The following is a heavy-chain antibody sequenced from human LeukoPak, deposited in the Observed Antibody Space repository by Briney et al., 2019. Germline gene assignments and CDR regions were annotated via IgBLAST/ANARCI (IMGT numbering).Heavy chain of an antibody. CDR1: GLTVRTYH. V-gene: IGHV3-53*01. Sequence: GGSLRLSCAASGLTVRTYHMSWVRLAPGKGLEWVSVVYSDGSTYYADSVKGRFTISRDNSKNTLYLQMNSLRAEDTAVYYCARGWSLVTAMTYWDQGTLVTVSS. D-gene: IGHD2-21*02. CDR3: ARGWSLVTAMTY. CDR2: VYSDGST. J-gene: IGHJ4*02.